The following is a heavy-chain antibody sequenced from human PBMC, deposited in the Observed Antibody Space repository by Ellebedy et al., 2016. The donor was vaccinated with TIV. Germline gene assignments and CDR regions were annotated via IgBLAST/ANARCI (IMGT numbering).Heavy chain of an antibody. D-gene: IGHD3-16*02. CDR1: GFSFSRHT. CDR2: ISSGSDYI. J-gene: IGHJ4*02. V-gene: IGHV3-23*01. Sequence: GESLKISCAFGFSFSRHTMLWVRQAPGKGLEWVASISSGSDYIFYAYSLKGRFTISRDNSKNTLYLQMNSLRVEDTAVYYCAKATYMITFGGLIVRYPNYFDYWGQGTLVTVSS. CDR3: AKATYMITFGGLIVRYPNYFDY.